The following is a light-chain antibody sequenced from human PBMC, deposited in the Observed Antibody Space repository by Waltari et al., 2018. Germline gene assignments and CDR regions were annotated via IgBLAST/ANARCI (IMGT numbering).Light chain of an antibody. J-gene: IGLJ2*01. CDR1: KLGTTY. V-gene: IGLV3-1*01. CDR2: QDT. Sequence: SYELTQPPSVSVSPGQTASITCPGDKLGTTYVCWYQQRPGQSPVLVIYQDTKRPSGIPGRFAGANSGKTANVTISGTQGMDEAAYYCQGWDSSTHVVFGGGTKLTVL. CDR3: QGWDSSTHVV.